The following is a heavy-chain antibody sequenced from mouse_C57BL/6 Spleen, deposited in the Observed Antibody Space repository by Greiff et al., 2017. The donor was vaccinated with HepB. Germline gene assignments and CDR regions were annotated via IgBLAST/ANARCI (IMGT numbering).Heavy chain of an antibody. CDR3: ARHGGGFDY. CDR2: ISNLAYSI. CDR1: GFTFSDYG. J-gene: IGHJ2*01. Sequence: EVHLVESGGGLVQPGGSLKLSCAASGFTFSDYGMAWVRQAPRKGPEWVAFISNLAYSIYYADTVTGRFTISRENAKNTLYLEMSSLRSEDTAMYYCARHGGGFDYWGQGTTLTVSS. V-gene: IGHV5-15*01.